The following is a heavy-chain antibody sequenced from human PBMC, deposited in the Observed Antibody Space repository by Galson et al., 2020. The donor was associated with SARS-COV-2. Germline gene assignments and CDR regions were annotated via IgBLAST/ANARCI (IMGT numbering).Heavy chain of an antibody. CDR1: GGSITTVGHS. D-gene: IGHD1-1*01. CDR3: ARDGSTIDYFDY. J-gene: IGHJ4*02. V-gene: IGHV4-39*07. CDR2: NYYSGSA. Sequence: SETLSLTCTVSGGSITTVGHSWGWVRQPPGEGLEWIANNYYSGSAYYNPSLKSRVSISVDTSRKQLSLRLTYVTAADTAVYYCARDGSTIDYFDYWGQGILVTVSS.